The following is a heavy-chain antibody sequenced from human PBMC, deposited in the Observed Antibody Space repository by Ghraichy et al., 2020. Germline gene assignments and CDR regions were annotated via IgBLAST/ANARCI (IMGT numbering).Heavy chain of an antibody. CDR2: INHSGST. J-gene: IGHJ3*02. Sequence: SQTLSLTCAVYGGSFSGYYWSWIRQPPGKGLEWIGEINHSGSTNYNPSLKSRVTISVDTSKNQFSLKLSSVTAADTAVYYCARRWGVDAFDIWGQGTMVTVSS. CDR3: ARRWGVDAFDI. D-gene: IGHD3-10*01. V-gene: IGHV4-34*01. CDR1: GGSFSGYY.